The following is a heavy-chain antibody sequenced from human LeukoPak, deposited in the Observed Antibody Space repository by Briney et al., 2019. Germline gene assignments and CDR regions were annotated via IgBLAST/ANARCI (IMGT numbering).Heavy chain of an antibody. J-gene: IGHJ6*02. V-gene: IGHV1-18*01. D-gene: IGHD3-10*01. CDR2: ISAYNGNT. CDR1: GCTFTSYG. Sequence: ASVKVSCKASGCTFTSYGISWVRQAPGQGLEWMGWISAYNGNTNYAQKLQGRVTMTTDTSTSTAYMELRSLRSDDTAVYYCARERYYGSGSYYTYGMDVWGQGTTVTVSS. CDR3: ARERYYGSGSYYTYGMDV.